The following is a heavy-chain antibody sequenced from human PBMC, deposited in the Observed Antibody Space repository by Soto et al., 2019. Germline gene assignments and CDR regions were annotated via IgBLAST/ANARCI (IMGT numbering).Heavy chain of an antibody. CDR3: ATSLHDAGSKNPYYSYGMDV. Sequence: QVQLVQSGAEVKKPGSSVKVSCKASGGTFSSYTISWVRQAPGQGLEWMGRIIPILGIANYAQKFQGRVTITAHKSTSTAYMELSSLRSEDTAVYYCATSLHDAGSKNPYYSYGMDVWGQGTTVTVSS. CDR2: IIPILGIA. V-gene: IGHV1-69*02. D-gene: IGHD3-10*01. CDR1: GGTFSSYT. J-gene: IGHJ6*02.